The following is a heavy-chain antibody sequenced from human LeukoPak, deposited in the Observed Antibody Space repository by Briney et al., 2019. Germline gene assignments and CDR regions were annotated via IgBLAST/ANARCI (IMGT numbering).Heavy chain of an antibody. J-gene: IGHJ4*02. V-gene: IGHV4-4*07. CDR3: ARVTGYDD. CDR2: IFSSGSA. Sequence: SETLSLTCTVSGGSISGYNWTCIRQPAGKGLEWIGRIFSSGSAKYNPSLKSRVTMSVDTSKNQFSLKLNSVTAADTAIYYCARVTGYDDWGQGTLVTVSS. D-gene: IGHD7-27*01. CDR1: GGSISGYN.